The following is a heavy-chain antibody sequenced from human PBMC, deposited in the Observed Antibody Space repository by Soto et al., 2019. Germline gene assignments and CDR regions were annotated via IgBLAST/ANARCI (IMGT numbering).Heavy chain of an antibody. CDR1: GFTFSSYA. J-gene: IGHJ5*02. CDR2: ISGSGGST. Sequence: GGSLRLSCAASGFTFSSYAMSWVRQAPGKGLEWVSAISGSGGSTYYADSVKGRFTISRDNSKNTLYLQMNSLRAEDTAVYYCAKGPCSSTSCYGVSGRWFDPWGQGTLVTVSS. D-gene: IGHD2-2*01. V-gene: IGHV3-23*01. CDR3: AKGPCSSTSCYGVSGRWFDP.